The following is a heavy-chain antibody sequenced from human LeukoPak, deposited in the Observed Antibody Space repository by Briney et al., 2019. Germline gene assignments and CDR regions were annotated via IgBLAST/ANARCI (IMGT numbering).Heavy chain of an antibody. J-gene: IGHJ4*02. CDR3: ARGRGSEYDTRGY. CDR1: GYTFISYD. CDR2: MNPNRSDT. D-gene: IGHD3-22*01. V-gene: IGHV1-8*01. Sequence: ASVKVSCKASGYTFISYDIIWVRQATGQGLEWMGWMNPNRSDTGYAQKFQGRITMTTNISISTVYMELSSLRFEDTAVYYCARGRGSEYDTRGYWGQGTLVTVSS.